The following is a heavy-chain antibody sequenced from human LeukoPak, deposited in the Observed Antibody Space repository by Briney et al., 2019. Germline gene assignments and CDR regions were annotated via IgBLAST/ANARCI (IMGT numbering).Heavy chain of an antibody. D-gene: IGHD3-22*01. CDR1: GGSVSGYY. J-gene: IGHJ3*02. CDR2: VYYSGST. CDR3: ARDFADSSGYYYAFDI. Sequence: SETLSLTCVVSGGSVSGYYWGWIRQPPGRGLEWIGYVYYSGSTNYNPSFKSRITISVDTSRNQFSLQLSSVTAADTAVYYCARDFADSSGYYYAFDIWGQGTMVTVSS. V-gene: IGHV4-59*02.